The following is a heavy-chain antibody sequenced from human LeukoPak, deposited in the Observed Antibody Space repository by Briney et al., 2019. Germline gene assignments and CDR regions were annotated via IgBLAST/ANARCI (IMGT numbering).Heavy chain of an antibody. CDR1: GGSFSGYY. CDR2: INHSGST. V-gene: IGHV4-34*01. Sequence: SETLSLTCAVYGGSFSGYYWSWIRQPPGKGLEWIGEINHSGSTNYNPSLKSRVTISVDTSKNQFSLKLSSVTAADTAVYYCASPKGKGGPWGQGNPVTVSS. CDR3: ASPKGKGGP. J-gene: IGHJ5*02.